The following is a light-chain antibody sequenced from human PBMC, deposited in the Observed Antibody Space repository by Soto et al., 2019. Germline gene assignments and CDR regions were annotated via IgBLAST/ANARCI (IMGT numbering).Light chain of an antibody. CDR1: QSIHSC. CDR3: QQYKSFSLT. V-gene: IGKV1-5*03. Sequence: DIQMTQSPSTLSASVGDRVTITCRASQSIHSCLAWYQQKPGKAPKLLIYKTSNLVSGVPSRFSGSGSGTEFSLTISSLQPDDFATSYCQQYKSFSLTFGGGTRVEVK. CDR2: KTS. J-gene: IGKJ4*01.